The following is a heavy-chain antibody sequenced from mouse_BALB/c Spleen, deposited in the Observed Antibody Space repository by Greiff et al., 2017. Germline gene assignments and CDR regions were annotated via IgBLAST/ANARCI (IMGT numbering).Heavy chain of an antibody. Sequence: QVQLQQSGAELVRPGTSVKVSCKASGYAFTNYLIEWVKQRPGQGLEWIGVINPGSGGTNYNEKFKGKATLTADKSSSAAYMQLSSLTSDDSAVYFCARSLGFFDYWGQGTTLTVSS. CDR3: ARSLGFFDY. CDR1: GYAFTNYL. CDR2: INPGSGGT. J-gene: IGHJ2*01. D-gene: IGHD4-1*01. V-gene: IGHV1-54*03.